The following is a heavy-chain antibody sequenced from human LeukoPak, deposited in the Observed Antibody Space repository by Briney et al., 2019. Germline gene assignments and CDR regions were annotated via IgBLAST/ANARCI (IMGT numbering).Heavy chain of an antibody. CDR3: ARAHSSVDAFDI. CDR1: GGPVSSGSYY. CDR2: IYYSGST. J-gene: IGHJ3*02. Sequence: PSETLSLTCTVSGGPVSSGSYYWSWIRQPPGKGLEWIGYIYYSGSTNYNPSLKSRVTISVDTSKNQFSLKLSSVTAADTAVYYCARAHSSVDAFDIWGQGTMVTVS. V-gene: IGHV4-61*01. D-gene: IGHD3-3*01.